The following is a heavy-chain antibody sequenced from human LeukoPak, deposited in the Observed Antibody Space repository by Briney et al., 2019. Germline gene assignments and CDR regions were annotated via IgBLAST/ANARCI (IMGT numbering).Heavy chain of an antibody. J-gene: IGHJ6*03. Sequence: GGSLRLSCAASGFAFSDHYVSWIRQAPGKGLEWVSYISPTGNSIYYADSVKGRFTISRDNAKNSLYLQMNSLRAEDTAVYYCARLITDGGYYYYYMDVWGKGTTVTVSS. CDR2: ISPTGNSI. CDR3: ARLITDGGYYYYYMDV. CDR1: GFAFSDHY. D-gene: IGHD4-23*01. V-gene: IGHV3-11*04.